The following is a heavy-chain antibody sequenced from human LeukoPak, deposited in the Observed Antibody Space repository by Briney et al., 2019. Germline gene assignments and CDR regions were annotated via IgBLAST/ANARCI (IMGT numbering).Heavy chain of an antibody. CDR3: AKDLHGSGSLDY. D-gene: IGHD3-10*01. V-gene: IGHV3-30*18. J-gene: IGHJ4*02. Sequence: PGRSLRLSCAASGFTFSSHGMHWVRQAPGKGLEWVAVISYDGSNKYYADSVKGRFTISRDNSKNTLYLQMNSLRAEDTAVYYCAKDLHGSGSLDYWGQGTLVTVSS. CDR1: GFTFSSHG. CDR2: ISYDGSNK.